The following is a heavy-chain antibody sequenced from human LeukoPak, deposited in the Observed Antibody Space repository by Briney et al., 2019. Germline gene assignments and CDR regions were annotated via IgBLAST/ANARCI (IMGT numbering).Heavy chain of an antibody. CDR3: ARGGYSYGYGNAFDI. D-gene: IGHD5-18*01. J-gene: IGHJ3*02. CDR2: ISAYNGNT. CDR1: GYTFTSYG. Sequence: ASVKVSCKASGYTFTSYGISWVRQAPGQGLEWMGWISAYNGNTNYAQKLQGRVTMTTDTSTSTAYMELRSLRSEDTAVYYCARGGYSYGYGNAFDIWGQGTMVTVSS. V-gene: IGHV1-18*01.